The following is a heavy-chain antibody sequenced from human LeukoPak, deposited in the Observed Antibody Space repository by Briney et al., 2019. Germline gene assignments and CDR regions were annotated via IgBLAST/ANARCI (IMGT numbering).Heavy chain of an antibody. CDR2: ISYDGSNK. V-gene: IGHV3-30*18. CDR1: GFTFSSYG. D-gene: IGHD1-26*01. CDR3: AKGLRSGSS. J-gene: IGHJ5*02. Sequence: GGSLRLSCAASGFTFSSYGMHWVRQAPGKGLEWVAVISYDGSNKYYADSVKGRFTISRDNSKNTLYLQMNSLRAEDTAVYYCAKGLRSGSSWGQGTLVTVSS.